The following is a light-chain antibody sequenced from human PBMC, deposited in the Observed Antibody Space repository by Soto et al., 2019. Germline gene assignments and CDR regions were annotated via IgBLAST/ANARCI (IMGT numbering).Light chain of an antibody. Sequence: IVLTQSPGNLSLSPGERATLSCRASQSVSSSYLAWYQQKPGQAPRLLIYGASSRGTGIPDRFSGSGSGTDFTLTISRLEPEDFAVYYCQQYGSSPLTFGGGTKVEIK. V-gene: IGKV3-20*01. J-gene: IGKJ4*01. CDR3: QQYGSSPLT. CDR2: GAS. CDR1: QSVSSSY.